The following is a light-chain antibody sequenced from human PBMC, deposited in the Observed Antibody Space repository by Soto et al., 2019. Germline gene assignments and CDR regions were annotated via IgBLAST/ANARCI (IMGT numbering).Light chain of an antibody. CDR1: QSISSY. CDR2: AAS. J-gene: IGKJ1*01. Sequence: DTRITQSPSSLSASVGDRVTITCRASQSISSYLNWYQQKPGKAPKLLIYAASSLQSGVPSRFSGSGSGTDFTLTISSLQPEDFATYYCQQSYSTPWKFGQGTKVDIK. CDR3: QQSYSTPWK. V-gene: IGKV1-39*01.